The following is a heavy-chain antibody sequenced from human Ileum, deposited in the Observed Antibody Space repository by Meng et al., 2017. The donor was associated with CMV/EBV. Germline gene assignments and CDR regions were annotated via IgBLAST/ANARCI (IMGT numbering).Heavy chain of an antibody. J-gene: IGHJ6*02. CDR1: GFTVSSNH. CDR3: ARGESASSSAGAV. Sequence: GGSLRLSCAASGFTVSSNHMSWVRQAPGKGLEWVSVIYSGGSTHYADSVKGRFTISRDNSKNTLYLQMNSLRAEDTAVYYCARGESASSSAGAVWGQGTTAT. D-gene: IGHD6-6*01. V-gene: IGHV3-53*01. CDR2: IYSGGST.